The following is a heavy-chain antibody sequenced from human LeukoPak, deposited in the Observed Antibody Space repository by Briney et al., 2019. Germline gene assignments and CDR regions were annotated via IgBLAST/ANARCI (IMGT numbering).Heavy chain of an antibody. J-gene: IGHJ4*02. CDR3: ARSEEGSSSWFNPGQFDY. V-gene: IGHV1-69*06. D-gene: IGHD6-13*01. CDR2: IIPIFGTA. CDR1: GGTFSSYA. Sequence: SSVKVSCKASGGTFSSYAISWVRQAPGQGLEWMGGIIPIFGTANYAQKFQGRVTITADKSTSTAYMELSSLRSEDTAVYYCARSEEGSSSWFNPGQFDYWGQGTLVTVSS.